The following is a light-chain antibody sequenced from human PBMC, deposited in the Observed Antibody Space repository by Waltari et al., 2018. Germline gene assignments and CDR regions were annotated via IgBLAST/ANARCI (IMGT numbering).Light chain of an antibody. Sequence: IQLNQSSSSLSESVRVRDRNTYRSSQGISNYLPCYQQKPGKAPNLLIYAASTLQSGVPSRFRGSGSGTDFTLTISSLQPEDFATYSCQQLNSYQWTFGQGTKVEIK. CDR3: QQLNSYQWT. V-gene: IGKV1-9*01. CDR2: AAS. CDR1: QGISNY. J-gene: IGKJ1*01.